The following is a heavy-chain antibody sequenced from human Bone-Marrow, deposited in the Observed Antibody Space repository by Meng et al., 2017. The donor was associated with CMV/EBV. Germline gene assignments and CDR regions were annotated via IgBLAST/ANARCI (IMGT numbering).Heavy chain of an antibody. CDR3: HNEYSNSEEDY. CDR2: IYYSGST. V-gene: IGHV4-59*05. Sequence: WGTLRLSCTVSGGSTSSYYWSWIRQPPGKGLEWIGSIYYSGSTYYNPSLKSRVTISVDTSKNQFSLKLSSVTAAATAVYYCHNEYSNSEEDYWGQGTLVTVSS. D-gene: IGHD4-11*01. J-gene: IGHJ4*02. CDR1: GGSTSSYY.